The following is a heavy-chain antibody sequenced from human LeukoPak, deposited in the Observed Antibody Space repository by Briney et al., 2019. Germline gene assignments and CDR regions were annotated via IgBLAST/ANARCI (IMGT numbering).Heavy chain of an antibody. Sequence: SETLSLTCAVYGGSFSGYYWSWIRQPPGKGLEWIGEINHSGSTNYNPSLKSRVTISVDTSKNQFSLKLSSVTAADTAVYYCVRGVVGATHFDYWGQGTLVTVSS. J-gene: IGHJ4*02. CDR2: INHSGST. CDR3: VRGVVGATHFDY. CDR1: GGSFSGYY. D-gene: IGHD1-26*01. V-gene: IGHV4-34*01.